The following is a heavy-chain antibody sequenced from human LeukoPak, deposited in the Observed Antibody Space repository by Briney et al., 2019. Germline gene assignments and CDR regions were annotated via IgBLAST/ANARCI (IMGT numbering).Heavy chain of an antibody. CDR1: GGSFSGYY. CDR2: INHSGST. CDR3: ARDLRITIFGVVISNWFDP. D-gene: IGHD3-3*01. J-gene: IGHJ5*02. V-gene: IGHV4-34*01. Sequence: PSETLSLTCADYGGSFSGYYWSWIRQPPGKGLDWIGEINHSGSTNYNPSLTSRVNISVATSTNQFSLKLSSVTAAHTAVYYCARDLRITIFGVVISNWFDPWGQGTLVTVSS.